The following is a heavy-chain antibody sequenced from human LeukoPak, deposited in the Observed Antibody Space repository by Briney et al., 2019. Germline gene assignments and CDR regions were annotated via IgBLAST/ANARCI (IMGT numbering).Heavy chain of an antibody. Sequence: SVKVSCKASGGTFSSYAISWVRQAPGQGLEWMGRIIPILGIANYAQKFQGRVTMTRDTSTSTVYMELSSLRSEDTAVYYCARRDQDIVVVPAAPRGAFDIWGQGTMVTVSS. V-gene: IGHV1-69*04. D-gene: IGHD2-2*01. CDR2: IIPILGIA. CDR3: ARRDQDIVVVPAAPRGAFDI. CDR1: GGTFSSYA. J-gene: IGHJ3*02.